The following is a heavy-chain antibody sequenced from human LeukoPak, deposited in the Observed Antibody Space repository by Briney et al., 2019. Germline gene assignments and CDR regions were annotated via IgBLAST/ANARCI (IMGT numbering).Heavy chain of an antibody. CDR2: ISPDGSTT. CDR3: ANYIQRPPGMDV. V-gene: IGHV3-74*03. D-gene: IGHD3-10*02. J-gene: IGHJ6*02. Sequence: PGGPLRLSCAASGFTFSRYWMHWVRQAPRKGLMWVSRISPDGSTTLYADSVKGRFTISRDNAKNTVYLQMNSLRAEDTALYFCANYIQRPPGMDVWGQGTMVTVSS. CDR1: GFTFSRYW.